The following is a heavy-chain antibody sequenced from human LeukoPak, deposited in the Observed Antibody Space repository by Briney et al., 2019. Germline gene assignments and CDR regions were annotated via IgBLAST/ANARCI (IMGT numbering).Heavy chain of an antibody. CDR3: AREGALVSTYYRINTDDAFDI. CDR1: GFTFSAYA. V-gene: IGHV3-21*01. Sequence: PGGSLRLSCGASGFTFSAYAMNWVRQAPGKEMEWVSSITGTTGNTYVAESVKGRFTISRDNAKNSLYLQMNSLRAEDTAVYYCAREGALVSTYYRINTDDAFDIWGQGTMVTVSS. CDR2: ITGTTGNT. J-gene: IGHJ3*02. D-gene: IGHD5/OR15-5a*01.